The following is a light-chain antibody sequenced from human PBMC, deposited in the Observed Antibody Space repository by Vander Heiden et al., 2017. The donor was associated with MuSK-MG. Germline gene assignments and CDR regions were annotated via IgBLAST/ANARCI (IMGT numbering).Light chain of an antibody. CDR2: DVS. CDR1: SSDIGAFNY. CDR3: SSYTISITVV. J-gene: IGLJ2*01. Sequence: QSALTQPASVSGSPGQSITISCTGTSSDIGAFNYVSWYQQHPGKAPKVMIYDVSSRPSGVSNRFSGSKSGATASLTISGLQAEDEADYYCSSYTISITVVFGGGTRLTVL. V-gene: IGLV2-14*01.